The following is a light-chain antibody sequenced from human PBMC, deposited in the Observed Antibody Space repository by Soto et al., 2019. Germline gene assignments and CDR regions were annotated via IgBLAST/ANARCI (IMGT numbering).Light chain of an antibody. V-gene: IGLV3-1*01. CDR2: QDT. CDR1: KLGERY. Sequence: SYELTQPPSVSVSPGQTATITCSGDKLGERYVRWYQQKPGQSPVLVLYQDTKRPSGSPERFSGSNPGNTAALTISGTQARDEADDYCQAWDRTAPVVFGGGTKLTVL. CDR3: QAWDRTAPVV. J-gene: IGLJ2*01.